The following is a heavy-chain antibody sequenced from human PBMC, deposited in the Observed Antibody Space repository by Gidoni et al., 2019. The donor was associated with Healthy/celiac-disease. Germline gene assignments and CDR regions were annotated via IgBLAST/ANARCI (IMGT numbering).Heavy chain of an antibody. J-gene: IGHJ5*02. CDR3: ARDQSWFDP. V-gene: IGHV1-69*04. CDR1: GGTFRSYS. Sequence: QVQLVQSGPGVKKPGSSVQVSCKASGGTFRSYSISWVRQAPGQGLEWMGRILPILGIANYAQKFQGRGTITAEKSTSTAYMELSSLRSEDTAVYYCARDQSWFDPWGQGTLVTVSS. CDR2: ILPILGIA.